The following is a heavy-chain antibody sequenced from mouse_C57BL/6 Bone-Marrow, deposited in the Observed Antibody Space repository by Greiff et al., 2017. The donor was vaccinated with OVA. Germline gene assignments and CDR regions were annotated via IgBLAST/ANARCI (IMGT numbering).Heavy chain of an antibody. J-gene: IGHJ2*01. CDR3: ARVGTGGTPDY. D-gene: IGHD1-1*01. CDR1: GYTFTSYG. Sequence: VQLQQSGAELARPGASVKLSCKASGYTFTSYGISWVKQRTGKGLEWIGEIYPRSGNTYYNEKFKGKATLTADKSSSTEYMKLRSLTYEDSAVYFCARVGTGGTPDYWGQGTTLTVSS. CDR2: IYPRSGNT. V-gene: IGHV1-81*01.